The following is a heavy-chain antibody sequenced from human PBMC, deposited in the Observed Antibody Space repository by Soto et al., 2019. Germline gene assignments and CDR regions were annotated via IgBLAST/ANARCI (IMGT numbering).Heavy chain of an antibody. CDR1: GGSISSGGYY. CDR2: IYYSGST. J-gene: IGHJ4*02. Sequence: PSETLSLTCTVSGGSISSGGYYWSWIRQHPGKGLEWIGYIYYSGSTYYNPSLKSRVTISVDTSKNQFSLKLSSVTAADTAVYYCAIDSPAGYFDYWGQGTLVTVSS. CDR3: AIDSPAGYFDY. V-gene: IGHV4-31*03. D-gene: IGHD2-2*01.